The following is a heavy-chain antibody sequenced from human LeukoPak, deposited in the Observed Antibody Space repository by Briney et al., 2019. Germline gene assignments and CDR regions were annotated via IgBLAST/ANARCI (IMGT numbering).Heavy chain of an antibody. D-gene: IGHD6-13*01. CDR3: ARDGPEGGYSSSWYAFDY. CDR2: ISGYNGHT. CDR1: GYTFTSYG. V-gene: IGHV1-18*01. Sequence: ASVKVSCKASGYTFTSYGISWVRQAPGQGLEWMGWISGYNGHTDYPQQFQGRVTMTTDTSTSTAYLELRSLTSDDTAVYYCARDGPEGGYSSSWYAFDYWGQGTLVTVSS. J-gene: IGHJ4*02.